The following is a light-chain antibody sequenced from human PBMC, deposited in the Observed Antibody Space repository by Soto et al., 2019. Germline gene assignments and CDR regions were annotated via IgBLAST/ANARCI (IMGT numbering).Light chain of an antibody. V-gene: IGKV1-5*03. CDR2: KAS. Sequence: DIQMTQSPSTLSASVGDRVTITCRASQSISSWLARYQQKPGKAPKLLIYKASSLESGVPSRFSGSGYGTEFTLTISSLQPDDFATYYCQQYNSFSGLPFGGGTKVDIK. CDR3: QQYNSFSGLP. CDR1: QSISSW. J-gene: IGKJ4*01.